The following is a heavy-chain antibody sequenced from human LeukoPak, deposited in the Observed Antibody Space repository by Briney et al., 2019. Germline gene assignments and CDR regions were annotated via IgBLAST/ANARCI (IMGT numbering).Heavy chain of an antibody. CDR2: IYSEEYDT. V-gene: IGHV5-51*01. Sequence: LGEALKISWKGSGYSFTNFWIGWVRQMPGKGLEWMVIIYSEEYDTTYSPSFQGQVTISANKSIRTAHLQWDSLKASDTAMYFCARLLGSYYWYFDLWGRGTLVTVSS. CDR3: ARLLGSYYWYFDL. D-gene: IGHD3-16*01. CDR1: GYSFTNFW. J-gene: IGHJ2*01.